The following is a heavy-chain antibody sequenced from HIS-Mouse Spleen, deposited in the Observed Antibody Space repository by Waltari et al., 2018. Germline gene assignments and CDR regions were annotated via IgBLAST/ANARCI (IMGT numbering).Heavy chain of an antibody. CDR1: GGSISSGGYY. J-gene: IGHJ6*02. D-gene: IGHD2-21*02. V-gene: IGHV4-31*03. Sequence: QVQLQESGPGLVKPSQTLSLTCTVSGGSISSGGYYWSWIRQHPGKGLEWIGYIYYSGSTYYNPSLKSRVTISVETSKNQFSLKLSSVTAADTAVYYCASGGYGGNSYYYYGMDVWGQGTTVTVSS. CDR2: IYYSGST. CDR3: ASGGYGGNSYYYYGMDV.